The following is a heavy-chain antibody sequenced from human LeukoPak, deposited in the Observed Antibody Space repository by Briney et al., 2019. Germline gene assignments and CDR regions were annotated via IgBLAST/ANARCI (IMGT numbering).Heavy chain of an antibody. J-gene: IGHJ5*02. D-gene: IGHD3-9*01. Sequence: SETLSLTCSVSGGSISSGGYYWGWIRQPPGKGLEWIGSIYSSGSTYYNPSLKSRVTIFVDTSKNQFSLKLSSVTAADTAVYYCATLDILNDWSDPWGQGTLVTVSS. CDR3: ATLDILNDWSDP. CDR2: IYSSGST. CDR1: GGSISSGGYY. V-gene: IGHV4-39*07.